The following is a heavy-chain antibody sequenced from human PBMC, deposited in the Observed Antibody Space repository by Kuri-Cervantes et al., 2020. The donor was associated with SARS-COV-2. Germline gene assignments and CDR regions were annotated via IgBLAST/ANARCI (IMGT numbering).Heavy chain of an antibody. Sequence: SETLSLTCAVYGGSFSGYYWSWIRQPPGKGLEWIGEINHSGSTNYNPSLKSRVTISVDTSKNQFSLKLSSVTAADTAVYYCARDPGVWGSYTNYYGMDVWGQGTTVTVYS. J-gene: IGHJ6*02. CDR3: ARDPGVWGSYTNYYGMDV. CDR2: INHSGST. D-gene: IGHD3-16*01. CDR1: GGSFSGYY. V-gene: IGHV4-34*01.